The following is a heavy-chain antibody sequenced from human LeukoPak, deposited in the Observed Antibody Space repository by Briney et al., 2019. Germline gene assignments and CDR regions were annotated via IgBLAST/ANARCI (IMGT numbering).Heavy chain of an antibody. J-gene: IGHJ4*02. CDR1: GFTFSSYE. Sequence: PGGSLRLPCAASGFTFSSYEMNWVRQAPGKGLEWVSYVSSSGSTIYYADSVKGRFTISRDNAKNSLYLQMNSLRAEDTAVYYCARGGCSGGSCYSVFDYWGQGTLVTVSS. D-gene: IGHD2-15*01. V-gene: IGHV3-48*03. CDR3: ARGGCSGGSCYSVFDY. CDR2: VSSSGSTI.